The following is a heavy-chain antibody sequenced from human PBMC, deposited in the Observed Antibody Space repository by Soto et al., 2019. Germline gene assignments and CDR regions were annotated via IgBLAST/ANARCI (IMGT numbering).Heavy chain of an antibody. V-gene: IGHV3-23*01. D-gene: IGHD2-21*01. J-gene: IGHJ4*02. CDR2: FSASGGST. CDR1: GFTFSTYA. Sequence: GGSLRLSCAASGFTFSTYAMGWVRQAPGKGLEWVSVFSASGGSTYYADSVKGRFTISRDNSKNTLYLQMNSLRAEDTAVYYCAKSEGEPTPKVYYFDSWGPGTLVSVSS. CDR3: AKSEGEPTPKVYYFDS.